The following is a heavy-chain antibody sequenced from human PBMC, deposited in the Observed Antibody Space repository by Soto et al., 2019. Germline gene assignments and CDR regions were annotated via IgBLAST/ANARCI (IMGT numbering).Heavy chain of an antibody. J-gene: IGHJ4*02. CDR1: GFSLGNFW. CDR2: INNDGSDT. Sequence: GGSLRLSCAASGFSLGNFWMHWVRQAPGKGLVWVSFINNDGSDTTYADSVKGRFTISRDNAKNTLYLQMNSLRAEDTAVYYCARDRFGYSYGLDYWGQGTLVTVSS. V-gene: IGHV3-74*03. CDR3: ARDRFGYSYGLDY. D-gene: IGHD5-18*01.